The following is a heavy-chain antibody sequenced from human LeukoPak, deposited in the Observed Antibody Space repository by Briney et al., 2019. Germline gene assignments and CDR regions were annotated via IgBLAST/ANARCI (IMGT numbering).Heavy chain of an antibody. D-gene: IGHD5-24*01. V-gene: IGHV3-30*03. CDR2: ISYDGSNK. CDR1: GFTFSSYG. Sequence: GGSLRLSCAASGFTFSSYGMHWVRQAPGKGLEWVAVISYDGSNKYYADSVKGRFTISRDNSKNTLYLQMNSLRAEDTAVYYCARVRDGYNPFDYWGQGTLVTVSS. J-gene: IGHJ4*02. CDR3: ARVRDGYNPFDY.